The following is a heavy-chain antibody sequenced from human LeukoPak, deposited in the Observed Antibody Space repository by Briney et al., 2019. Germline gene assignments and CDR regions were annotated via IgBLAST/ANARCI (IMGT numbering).Heavy chain of an antibody. V-gene: IGHV3-30*02. D-gene: IGHD6-13*01. CDR2: IRYDGSNK. CDR1: GFTFSSYG. J-gene: IGHJ5*02. Sequence: GGSLRLSCAASGFTFSSYGMHWVRQAPGKGLEWVAFIRYDGSNKYYADSVKGRFTISRDNSKNTLYLQMNSLRAEDTAVYYCARGGMYSSSWDWFDPWGQGTLVTVSS. CDR3: ARGGMYSSSWDWFDP.